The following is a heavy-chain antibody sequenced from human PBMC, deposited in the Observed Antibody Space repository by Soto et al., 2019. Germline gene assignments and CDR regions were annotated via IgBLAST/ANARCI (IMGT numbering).Heavy chain of an antibody. J-gene: IGHJ6*02. CDR1: GGSISSYY. Sequence: SETLSLTCTVSGGSISSYYWSWIRQPPGKGLEWIGYIYYSGSTNYNPSLKSRVTISVDTSKNQFSLKLSSVTAADTAVYYCARGDSSGYYVYYYGMDVWGQGTTVTVSS. D-gene: IGHD3-22*01. CDR2: IYYSGST. CDR3: ARGDSSGYYVYYYGMDV. V-gene: IGHV4-59*01.